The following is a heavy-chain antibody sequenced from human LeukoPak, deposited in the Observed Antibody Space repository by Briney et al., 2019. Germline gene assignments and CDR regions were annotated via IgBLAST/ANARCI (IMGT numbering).Heavy chain of an antibody. V-gene: IGHV3-64*01. CDR2: VSSEGGTT. Sequence: PGGSLRLSCAASGFTFNSYTMHWVRQAPGKGLEYVSAVSSEGGTTSYANSVKGRFTVSRDNSKNTLYLQMGSLRAEDMAVYYCARSTSGGNPFDYWGQGTLVTVSS. D-gene: IGHD2-15*01. CDR1: GFTFNSYT. CDR3: ARSTSGGNPFDY. J-gene: IGHJ4*02.